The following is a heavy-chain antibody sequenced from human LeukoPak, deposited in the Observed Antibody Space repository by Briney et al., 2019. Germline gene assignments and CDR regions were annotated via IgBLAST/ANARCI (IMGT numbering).Heavy chain of an antibody. J-gene: IGHJ4*02. CDR3: ATAFKWELPPEFDY. V-gene: IGHV1-24*01. CDR2: FDPEDGET. Sequence: GASVKVSCKVSGCTLTELSMHWVRQAPGKGLEWMGGFDPEDGETVYAQKFQGRVTMTEDTSTDTAYMELSSLRSEDTAVYYCATAFKWELPPEFDYWGQGTLVTVSS. D-gene: IGHD1-26*01. CDR1: GCTLTELS.